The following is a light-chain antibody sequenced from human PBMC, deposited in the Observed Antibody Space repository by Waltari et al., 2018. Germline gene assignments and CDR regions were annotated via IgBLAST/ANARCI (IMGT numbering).Light chain of an antibody. CDR2: EAS. Sequence: DIQMTQSPSTLSASVGDRVTITCRASQSIRSPLAWYQQKPGKAPKSLIYEASSLESGVPSRFSGSGSGTEFTLTISSLQPDDFATYFCQQYDAYALTFGGGTKVEIK. CDR3: QQYDAYALT. V-gene: IGKV1-5*03. J-gene: IGKJ4*01. CDR1: QSIRSP.